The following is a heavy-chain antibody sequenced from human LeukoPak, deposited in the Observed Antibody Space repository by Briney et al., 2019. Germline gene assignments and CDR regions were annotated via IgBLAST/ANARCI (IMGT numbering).Heavy chain of an antibody. CDR2: ISAYNGNT. CDR3: AWGAEYYDILTGYYTIDY. D-gene: IGHD3-9*01. Sequence: ASVKVSCKASGGTFSSYAISWVRQAPGQGLEWMGWISAYNGNTNYAQKLQGRVTMTTDTSTSTAYMELRSLRSDDTAVYYCAWGAEYYDILTGYYTIDYWGQGTLVTVSS. CDR1: GGTFSSYA. V-gene: IGHV1-18*01. J-gene: IGHJ4*02.